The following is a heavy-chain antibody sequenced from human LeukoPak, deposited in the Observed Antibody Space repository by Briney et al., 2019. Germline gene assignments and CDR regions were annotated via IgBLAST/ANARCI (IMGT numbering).Heavy chain of an antibody. D-gene: IGHD6-6*01. CDR2: ISSSSSYI. J-gene: IGHJ6*03. Sequence: GGSLRLSCAASGFTFSSYSMNWVRQAPGKGLEWVSSISSSSSYIYYADSVKGRFTISRDNAKNSLYLQMNSLRAEDTAVYYCARASYSSSSSYYYYYMDVWGKGTTVTVSS. CDR1: GFTFSSYS. V-gene: IGHV3-21*01. CDR3: ARASYSSSSSYYYYYMDV.